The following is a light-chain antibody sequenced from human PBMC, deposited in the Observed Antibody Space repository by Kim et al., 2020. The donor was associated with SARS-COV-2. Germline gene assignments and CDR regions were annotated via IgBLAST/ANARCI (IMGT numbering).Light chain of an antibody. CDR2: YDD. V-gene: IGLV1-36*01. Sequence: QSVLTQPPSVSGAPRQRVTISCSGSSSNIGNNAVNWYQQLPGKAPKLLIYYDDLLPSGVSDRFSGSKSGTSASLAISGLQSEDEADYYCAAWDDRLNGPVFGGGTQLTVL. CDR1: SSNIGNNA. CDR3: AAWDDRLNGPV. J-gene: IGLJ3*02.